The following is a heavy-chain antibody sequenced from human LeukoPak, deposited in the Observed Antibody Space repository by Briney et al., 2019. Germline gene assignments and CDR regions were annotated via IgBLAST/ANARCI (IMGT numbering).Heavy chain of an antibody. D-gene: IGHD1-26*01. Sequence: SETLSLTCTVSGGSISSYYWSWIRQPPGKGLEWIGYIYYSGSTNYNPSLKSRVTISVDTPKNQFSLKLSSVTAADTAVYYCATGATQYYFDYWGQGTLVTVSS. CDR2: IYYSGST. CDR1: GGSISSYY. V-gene: IGHV4-59*08. CDR3: ATGATQYYFDY. J-gene: IGHJ4*02.